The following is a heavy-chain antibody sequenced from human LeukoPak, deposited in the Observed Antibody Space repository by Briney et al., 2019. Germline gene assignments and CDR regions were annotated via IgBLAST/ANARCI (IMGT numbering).Heavy chain of an antibody. CDR2: ISHSGST. J-gene: IGHJ5*02. V-gene: IGHV4-34*01. D-gene: IGHD6-6*01. CDR3: ARGQFDSGIAARPGCFDP. Sequence: PSETLSLTCAVYGGSFSGYYWSWIRQPPGKGLEWIGEISHSGSTTYNPSLKSRVTITVDTSKNQFSLKLSSVTAADTAVYYCARGQFDSGIAARPGCFDPWGQGTLVTVSS. CDR1: GGSFSGYY.